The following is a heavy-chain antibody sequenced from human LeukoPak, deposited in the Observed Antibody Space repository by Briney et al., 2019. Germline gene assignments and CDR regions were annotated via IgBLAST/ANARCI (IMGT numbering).Heavy chain of an antibody. J-gene: IGHJ5*02. CDR3: ATDHSMANTAWWFDP. Sequence: SVKVSCKASGYTITNNYMHWVRQAPGQGLEWMGVINPSGTGTSYAQKFQGRITMSRDTSTSTVYMELSSLRSEDTAFYYCATDHSMANTAWWFDPWGQGTLVTVSS. CDR1: GYTITNNY. D-gene: IGHD5-24*01. V-gene: IGHV1-46*01. CDR2: INPSGTGT.